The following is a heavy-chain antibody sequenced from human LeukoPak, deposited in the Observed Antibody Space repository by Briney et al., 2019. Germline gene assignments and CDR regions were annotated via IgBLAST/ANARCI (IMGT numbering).Heavy chain of an antibody. Sequence: GGSLRLSCAASGFTFSSYAMSWVRQAPGKGLEWVSAISGSGGSTYYADSVKGRFTISRDNSKNTLYLQMNSLRAEDTAVYYCAAQYSSGWYGAFDYWGQGTLVTVSS. V-gene: IGHV3-23*01. CDR2: ISGSGGST. CDR3: AAQYSSGWYGAFDY. D-gene: IGHD6-19*01. J-gene: IGHJ4*02. CDR1: GFTFSSYA.